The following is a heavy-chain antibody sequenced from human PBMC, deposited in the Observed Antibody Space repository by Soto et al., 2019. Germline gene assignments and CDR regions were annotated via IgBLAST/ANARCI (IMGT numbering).Heavy chain of an antibody. CDR3: ARSRVVAARTYYYYAMEA. CDR2: IVPMFGTP. Sequence: SVKVSCKASGGTFRSYSMNWVRQAPGQGLEWMGGIVPMFGTPNYAQKFQGRVTITADESTSTVYMELTSLRSEDTAVYYCARSRVVAARTYYYYAMEAGGKGTRVTVPS. V-gene: IGHV1-69*13. J-gene: IGHJ6*04. CDR1: GGTFRSYS. D-gene: IGHD2-15*01.